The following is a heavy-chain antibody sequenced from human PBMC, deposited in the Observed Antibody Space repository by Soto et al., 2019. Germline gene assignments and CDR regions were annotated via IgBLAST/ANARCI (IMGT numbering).Heavy chain of an antibody. CDR1: GDTFTSCY. D-gene: IGHD3-10*01. CDR3: VRERGGYYGMDV. V-gene: IGHV1-46*01. Sequence: WASVKVSGSAAGDTFTSCYMQWVRQAPGQGLEWVVIINTSGGSTSYAQKFQGRVTMTRDTSTTTVYMELSSLRSEDRAVYYCVRERGGYYGMDVWGQGTPVTVSS. CDR2: INTSGGST. J-gene: IGHJ6*02.